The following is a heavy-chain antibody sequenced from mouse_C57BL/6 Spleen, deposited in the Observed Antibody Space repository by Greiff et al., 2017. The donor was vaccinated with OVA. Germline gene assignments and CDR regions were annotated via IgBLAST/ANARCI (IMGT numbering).Heavy chain of an antibody. Sequence: VQLQQPGAELVRPGSSVKLSCKASGYTFTSYWMDWVKQRPGQGLEWIGNIYPSDSETHYNQKFKDKATLTVDKSSSTAYMQLSSLTSEDSAVYYCARWGMVTTRFAYWGQGTLVTVSA. CDR3: ARWGMVTTRFAY. D-gene: IGHD2-2*01. V-gene: IGHV1-61*01. CDR1: GYTFTSYW. CDR2: IYPSDSET. J-gene: IGHJ3*01.